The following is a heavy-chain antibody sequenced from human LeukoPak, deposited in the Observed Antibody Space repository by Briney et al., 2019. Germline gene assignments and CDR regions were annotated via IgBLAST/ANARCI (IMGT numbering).Heavy chain of an antibody. CDR3: ARSRLRPNGMDV. Sequence: GALRLSCAASGFTVSSNYMSWVRQAPGKGLEWVSVIYSGGSTYYADSVKGRFTISRDNSKNTLYLQMNSLRAEDTAVYYCARSRLRPNGMDVWGQGTTVTVSS. J-gene: IGHJ6*02. D-gene: IGHD4-17*01. CDR1: GFTVSSNY. CDR2: IYSGGST. V-gene: IGHV3-66*01.